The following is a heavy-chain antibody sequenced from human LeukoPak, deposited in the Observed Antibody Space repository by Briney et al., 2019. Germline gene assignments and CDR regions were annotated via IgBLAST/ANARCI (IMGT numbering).Heavy chain of an antibody. J-gene: IGHJ4*02. CDR3: ARGHCSSTSCLIDY. D-gene: IGHD2-2*01. Sequence: SETLSLTCAVYGGSFSGYYWSWIRQPPGKGREWIGEINHSGSTNYNPSLKSRVTISVDTSKNQFSLKLSSVTAADTAVYYCARGHCSSTSCLIDYWGQGTLVTVSS. CDR2: INHSGST. CDR1: GGSFSGYY. V-gene: IGHV4-34*01.